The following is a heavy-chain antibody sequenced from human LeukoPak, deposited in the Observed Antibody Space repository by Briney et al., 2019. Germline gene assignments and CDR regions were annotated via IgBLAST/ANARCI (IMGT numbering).Heavy chain of an antibody. D-gene: IGHD1-26*01. Sequence: SETLSLTCTVSGGSISSSSYYWGWIRQPPGKGLEWIGSIYYSGSTYYNPSLKSRVTISVGTSKNQFSLKLSSVTAADTAVYYCARVAGAPLDPWGQGTLVTVSS. CDR2: IYYSGST. J-gene: IGHJ5*02. CDR3: ARVAGAPLDP. CDR1: GGSISSSSYY. V-gene: IGHV4-39*07.